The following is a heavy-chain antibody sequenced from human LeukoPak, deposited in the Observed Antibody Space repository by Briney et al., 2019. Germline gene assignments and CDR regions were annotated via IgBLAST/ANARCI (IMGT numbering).Heavy chain of an antibody. J-gene: IGHJ4*02. D-gene: IGHD3-22*01. Sequence: ASVKVSCKASGYTFTSYYMHWVRQAPGQGLEWMGIINPSGGSTGYAQKFQGRVTMTRDMSTSTVYMELSSLRSEDTAVYYCARDPQGGYCHFDYWGQGTLVTVSS. V-gene: IGHV1-46*01. CDR1: GYTFTSYY. CDR3: ARDPQGGYCHFDY. CDR2: INPSGGST.